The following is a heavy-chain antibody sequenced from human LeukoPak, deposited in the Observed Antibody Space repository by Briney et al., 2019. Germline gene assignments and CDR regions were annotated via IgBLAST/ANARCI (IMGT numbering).Heavy chain of an antibody. CDR1: GGSISSYY. CDR3: ASSGYSSGGTIDH. V-gene: IGHV4-59*01. CDR2: IYYSGST. Sequence: SETLSLTCTVSGGSISSYYWSWIRQPPGKGLEWIGYIYYSGSTNYNPSLKSRVTISVDTSKNQFSLKLSSVTAADTAVYYCASSGYSSGGTIDHWGQGTLVTVSS. D-gene: IGHD6-19*01. J-gene: IGHJ4*02.